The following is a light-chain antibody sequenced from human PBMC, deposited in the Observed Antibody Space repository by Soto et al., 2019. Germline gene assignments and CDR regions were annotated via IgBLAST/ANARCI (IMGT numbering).Light chain of an antibody. CDR2: EVS. CDR1: SSDVGGYDY. CDR3: LSYTSTNTRV. Sequence: QSALTQPASVSGSPGQSITISCTGTSSDVGGYDYVSWYQQHPGKAPQLMIYEVSNRPSGVSNRFSGSKSGNTASLTISGLQAEDEADYYCLSYTSTNTRVFGGGTQLTVL. V-gene: IGLV2-14*01. J-gene: IGLJ3*02.